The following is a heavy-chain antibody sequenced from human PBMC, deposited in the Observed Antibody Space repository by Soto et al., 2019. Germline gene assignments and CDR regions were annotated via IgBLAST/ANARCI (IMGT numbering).Heavy chain of an antibody. V-gene: IGHV3-23*01. Sequence: GGSLRLSCAASGFTFSSYAMSWVRQAPGKGLEWVSAISGSGGSTYYADSVKGRFTISRDNSKNTLYLQMNSLRAEDTAVYYCAKVDETSYYLVSIFLAEPVDYWGQGTLVTVSS. CDR1: GFTFSSYA. CDR3: AKVDETSYYLVSIFLAEPVDY. CDR2: ISGSGGST. D-gene: IGHD3-10*01. J-gene: IGHJ4*02.